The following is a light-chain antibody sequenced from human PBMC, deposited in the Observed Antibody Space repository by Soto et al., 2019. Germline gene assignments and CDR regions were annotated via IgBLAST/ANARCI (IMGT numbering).Light chain of an antibody. V-gene: IGKV3-20*01. CDR1: QSLTSSY. J-gene: IGKJ5*01. Sequence: EIVFTQSPGTLSLSPGERATLSCRASQSLTSSYLAWYQQKPGQAPRLLIYGAFSRATGIPDRFSGSGSGTDFTLTISRLEPEDFAVYYCQQYGSLITFGQGTRLEIK. CDR3: QQYGSLIT. CDR2: GAF.